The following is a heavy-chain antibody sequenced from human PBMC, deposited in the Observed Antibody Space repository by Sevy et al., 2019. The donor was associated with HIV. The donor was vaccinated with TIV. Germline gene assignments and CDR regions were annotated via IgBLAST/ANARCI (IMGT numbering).Heavy chain of an antibody. Sequence: GGSLRLSCAASGFTFSSYAMHWVRQAPGKGLEWVAVISYDGSNKYYAHSVKGRFTISRDNSKNTLYLQMNSLRAEDTAVYYCARDVGRGYNAFDIWGQGTMITVSS. CDR1: GFTFSSYA. CDR2: ISYDGSNK. V-gene: IGHV3-30-3*01. J-gene: IGHJ3*02. CDR3: ARDVGRGYNAFDI. D-gene: IGHD5-12*01.